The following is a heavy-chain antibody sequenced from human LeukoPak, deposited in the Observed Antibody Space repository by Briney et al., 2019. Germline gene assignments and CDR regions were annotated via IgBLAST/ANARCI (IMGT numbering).Heavy chain of an antibody. CDR1: GGSISSYY. V-gene: IGHV4-59*01. Sequence: SSETLSLACTVSGGSISSYYWSWIRQPPGKGLEWIGYIYYSGSTNYNPSLKSRVTISVDTSKNQFSLKLSSVTAADTAVYYCAGEGRGDCSGGSCHSLDYWGQGTLVTVSS. CDR2: IYYSGST. D-gene: IGHD2-15*01. J-gene: IGHJ4*02. CDR3: AGEGRGDCSGGSCHSLDY.